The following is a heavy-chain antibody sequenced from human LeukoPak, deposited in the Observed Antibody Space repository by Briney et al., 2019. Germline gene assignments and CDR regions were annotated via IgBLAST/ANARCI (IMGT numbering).Heavy chain of an antibody. D-gene: IGHD3-10*01. CDR2: ITWNSGSI. J-gene: IGHJ4*02. CDR3: AKSGSYSSPYYFDY. Sequence: GGSLRLSCAASGFTFDNYAMHWVRQAPGKGLEWVSGITWNSGSIDYADSVKGRFTISRDNAKNSLYLQMNSLRAEDMALYYCAKSGSYSSPYYFDYWGQETLLTVSS. V-gene: IGHV3-9*03. CDR1: GFTFDNYA.